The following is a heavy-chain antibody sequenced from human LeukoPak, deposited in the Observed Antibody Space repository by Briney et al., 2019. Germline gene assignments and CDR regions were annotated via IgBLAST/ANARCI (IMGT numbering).Heavy chain of an antibody. CDR2: INPNSGGT. V-gene: IGHV1-2*02. CDR3: ARDGRVYCSSTSCYEPSA. Sequence: ASVKVSCKASGYTFTGYYMHWVRQAPGQGLEWMGWINPNSGGTNYAQKFQGRVTMTTDTSTSTAYMELRSLRSDDTAVYYCARDGRVYCSSTSCYEPSAWGQGTLVTVSS. D-gene: IGHD2-2*01. J-gene: IGHJ5*02. CDR1: GYTFTGYY.